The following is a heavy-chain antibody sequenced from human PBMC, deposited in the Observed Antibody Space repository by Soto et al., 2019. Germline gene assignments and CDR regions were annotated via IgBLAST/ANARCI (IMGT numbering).Heavy chain of an antibody. CDR2: ISSTGTYI. CDR3: ARETNPDRSSSHAFDI. J-gene: IGHJ3*02. Sequence: EVQLVESGGGLVKPGGSLRLSCAASGITFSSYSMNWVRQAPGKGLEWVSSISSTGTYIDYADSVKGRFTISRDNAKNSLFLQMDSLRAEDAAFYYCARETNPDRSSSHAFDIWGQGTMVTVSS. CDR1: GITFSSYS. V-gene: IGHV3-21*01. D-gene: IGHD6-6*01.